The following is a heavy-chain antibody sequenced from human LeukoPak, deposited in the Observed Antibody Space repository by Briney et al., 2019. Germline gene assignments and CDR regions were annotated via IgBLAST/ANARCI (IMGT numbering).Heavy chain of an antibody. J-gene: IGHJ4*02. V-gene: IGHV3-23*01. CDR3: AKDLRQQLVPDY. CDR1: GFTFSSYA. D-gene: IGHD6-13*01. CDR2: ISGSGGST. Sequence: GGSLRLSCAASGFTFSSYAMSWVRQAPGKGLEGVSAISGSGGSTYYADSVKGRFTISRDNSKNTLYLQMNSLRAEDTAVYYCAKDLRQQLVPDYWGQGTLVTVSS.